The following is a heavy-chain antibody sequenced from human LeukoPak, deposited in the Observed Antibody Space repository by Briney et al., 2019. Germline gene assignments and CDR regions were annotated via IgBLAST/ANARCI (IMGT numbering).Heavy chain of an antibody. Sequence: ASVKVSCKASGYTFTSYGISWVRQAPRQGLEWMGWISAYNGNTNYAQKLQGRVTMTTDTSTSTAYMELRSLGSDDTAVYYCARDLGYCTNGVCSYWFDPWGQGTLVTVSS. V-gene: IGHV1-18*01. CDR1: GYTFTSYG. D-gene: IGHD2-8*01. CDR3: ARDLGYCTNGVCSYWFDP. CDR2: ISAYNGNT. J-gene: IGHJ5*02.